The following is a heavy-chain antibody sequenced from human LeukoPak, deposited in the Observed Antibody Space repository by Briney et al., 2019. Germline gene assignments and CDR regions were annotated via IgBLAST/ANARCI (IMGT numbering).Heavy chain of an antibody. J-gene: IGHJ6*04. CDR3: ARVRGDGYIWRDYYYYYGMEV. CDR2: IYYSGST. Sequence: SETLSLTCTVSGGSISSYYWSWIRQPPGKGLEWIGYIYYSGSTNYNPSLKSRVTISVDTSKNQFSLKLSSVTAADTAVYYCARVRGDGYIWRDYYYYYGMEVWGKGTAVTVSS. D-gene: IGHD5-24*01. V-gene: IGHV4-59*01. CDR1: GGSISSYY.